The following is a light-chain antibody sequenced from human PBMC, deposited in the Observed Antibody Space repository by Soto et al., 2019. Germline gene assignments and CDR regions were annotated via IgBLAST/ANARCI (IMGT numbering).Light chain of an antibody. CDR3: QVWDSSSDHYV. Sequence: SYELTQPPSVSVAPGQTARISCGGNDIASKSVHWSQQKPGQAPVLIVYDGNDRPSGIPERFSGSNSGDTATLTISRVEAGDEADYYCQVWDSSSDHYVFGSGTKVTAL. CDR2: DGN. CDR1: DIASKS. V-gene: IGLV3-21*02. J-gene: IGLJ1*01.